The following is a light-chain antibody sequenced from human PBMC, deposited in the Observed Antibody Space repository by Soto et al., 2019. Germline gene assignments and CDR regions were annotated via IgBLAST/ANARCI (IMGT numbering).Light chain of an antibody. J-gene: IGKJ4*01. CDR3: QHYDNYPLT. V-gene: IGKV1-5*01. CDR2: DAS. CDR1: QSVGSW. Sequence: DIQMTQSPSTLSASVGDRVTISCRASQSVGSWLAWYQQKPGKAPKFLIYDASTLESGVPSRFSGSGSGTEFTLTISSLQPDDFATYYCQHYDNYPLTFGGGTKVEI.